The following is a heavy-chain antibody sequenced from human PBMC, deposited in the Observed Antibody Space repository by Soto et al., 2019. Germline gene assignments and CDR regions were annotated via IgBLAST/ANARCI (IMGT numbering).Heavy chain of an antibody. CDR2: IYYSGST. J-gene: IGHJ4*02. Sequence: QLQLQESGPGLVKPSETLSLTCTVSGGSISSSSYYWGWIRQPPGKGLEWIGSIYYSGSTYYNPSLKSRVTISVDTSKNQCSLKLSSVTAADTAVSYCARHWRFSSVAGILDYWGQGTLVTVSS. D-gene: IGHD6-19*01. CDR3: ARHWRFSSVAGILDY. V-gene: IGHV4-39*01. CDR1: GGSISSSSYY.